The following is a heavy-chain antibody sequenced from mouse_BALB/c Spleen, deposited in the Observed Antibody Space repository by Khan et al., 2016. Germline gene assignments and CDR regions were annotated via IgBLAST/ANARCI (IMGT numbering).Heavy chain of an antibody. CDR2: INTETGEP. V-gene: IGHV9-2-1*01. CDR3: AVYGSSYGFAY. J-gene: IGHJ3*01. CDR1: GYTFTDYS. D-gene: IGHD1-1*01. Sequence: QIQLVQSGPELKKPGETVKISCKASGYTFTDYSMHWVKQAPGKGLKWMGWINTETGEPKYADDFKGRFAFSLETSASTAYLPINNLKNEDTATYCCAVYGSSYGFAYWGQGTLVTVSA.